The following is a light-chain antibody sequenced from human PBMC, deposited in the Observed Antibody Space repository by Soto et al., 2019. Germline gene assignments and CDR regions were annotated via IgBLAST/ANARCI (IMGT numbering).Light chain of an antibody. CDR1: QGISKW. J-gene: IGKJ5*01. V-gene: IGKV1-12*01. CDR3: QQANSFPIT. Sequence: DITMTQSPSSVSASVGDRVTITCRASQGISKWIAWYQQKPGRAPKLLIYTTSILQTGVPSRFTGSGFGTDFTLTISNLQPEDSATYYCQQANSFPITFGQGTQLDIK. CDR2: TTS.